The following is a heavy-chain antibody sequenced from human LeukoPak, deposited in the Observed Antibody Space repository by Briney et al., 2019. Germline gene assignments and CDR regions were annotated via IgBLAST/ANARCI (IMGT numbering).Heavy chain of an antibody. D-gene: IGHD3-9*01. CDR2: IYHSGST. V-gene: IGHV4-38-2*02. CDR3: ARMYYDILTTYRPDWYFDL. Sequence: SETLSLTCTVSGYSISSGYYWGWIRQPPGKGLEWIGSIYHSGSTYYNPSLKSRVIILVDTSKNQVSLRLSSVTAADTAVYYCARMYYDILTTYRPDWYFDLWGRGTLVTVSS. CDR1: GYSISSGYY. J-gene: IGHJ2*01.